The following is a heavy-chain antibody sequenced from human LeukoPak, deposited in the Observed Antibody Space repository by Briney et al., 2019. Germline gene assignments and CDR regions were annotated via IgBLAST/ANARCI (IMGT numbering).Heavy chain of an antibody. D-gene: IGHD1-26*01. J-gene: IGHJ3*02. CDR3: ARVYGSLDAFDI. CDR2: IYYSGST. Sequence: MTSETLSLTCSVSGGSITSSSYYWGWIRQPPGKGLEWIGYIYYSGSTNYNPSLKSRVTISVDTSKNQFSLNLSSVTAADTAVYYCARVYGSLDAFDIWGPGTMVTVSS. V-gene: IGHV4-61*05. CDR1: GGSITSSSYY.